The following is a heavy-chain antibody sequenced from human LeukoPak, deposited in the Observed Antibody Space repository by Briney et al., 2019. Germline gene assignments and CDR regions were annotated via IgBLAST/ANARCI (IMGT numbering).Heavy chain of an antibody. Sequence: GGSLRLSCAASGFTFSSYWMHWVRQAPGKGLVWVSRINSDGSSTSYADSVKGRFTISRDNAKNTLYLQMNSLRAEDTAVYYCATPLGDYNWFDPWGQGTLVTAS. D-gene: IGHD4-17*01. V-gene: IGHV3-74*01. CDR3: ATPLGDYNWFDP. CDR1: GFTFSSYW. CDR2: INSDGSST. J-gene: IGHJ5*02.